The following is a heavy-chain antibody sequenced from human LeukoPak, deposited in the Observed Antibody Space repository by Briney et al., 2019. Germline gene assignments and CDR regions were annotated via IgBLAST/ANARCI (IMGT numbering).Heavy chain of an antibody. D-gene: IGHD6-19*01. Sequence: ASVKVSCKASGGTFSSSAITWVRQAPGQGLEWMGWINPNSGGTKYAQKFQGRVTMTRDTSISTAYMEVSRLRSDDTAVYYCARDNSGSFGDYWGQGTLVAVSS. CDR2: INPNSGGT. CDR3: ARDNSGSFGDY. CDR1: GGTFSSSA. V-gene: IGHV1-2*02. J-gene: IGHJ4*02.